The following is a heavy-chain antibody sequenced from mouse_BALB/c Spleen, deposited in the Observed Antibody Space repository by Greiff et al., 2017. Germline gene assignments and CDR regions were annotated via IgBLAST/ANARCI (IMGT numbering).Heavy chain of an antibody. D-gene: IGHD2-1*01. CDR2: ISSGSSTI. Sequence: EVKVVESGGGLVQPGGSRKLSCAASGFTFSSFGMHWVRQAPEKGLEWVAYISSGSSTIYYADTVKGRFTISRDNPKNTPFLQMTSLRSEDTAMYYCAREDYGNYVYYAMDYWGQGTSVTVSS. CDR1: GFTFSSFG. J-gene: IGHJ4*01. CDR3: AREDYGNYVYYAMDY. V-gene: IGHV5-17*02.